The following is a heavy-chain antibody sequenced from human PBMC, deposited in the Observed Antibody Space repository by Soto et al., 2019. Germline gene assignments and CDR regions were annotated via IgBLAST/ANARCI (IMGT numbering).Heavy chain of an antibody. CDR3: AREGGRHCSPTRCYNAFDI. CDR1: GFTFSSYA. V-gene: IGHV3-23*01. CDR2: ISGSGGST. J-gene: IGHJ3*02. D-gene: IGHD2-2*02. Sequence: GGSLRLSCAASGFTFSSYAMSWVRQAPGKWLGWVSAISGSGGSTYYGDSVKGRFTISRDNAKNSLYLQMNSLRDEDTAVYYCAREGGRHCSPTRCYNAFDIWGQGTMVTVSS.